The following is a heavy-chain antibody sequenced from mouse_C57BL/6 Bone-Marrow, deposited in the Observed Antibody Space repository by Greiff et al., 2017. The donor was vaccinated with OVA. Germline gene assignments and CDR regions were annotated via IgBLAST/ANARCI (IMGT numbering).Heavy chain of an antibody. V-gene: IGHV1-81*01. CDR1: GYTFTSYG. D-gene: IGHD1-1*01. J-gene: IGHJ4*01. CDR2: IYPRSGNT. CDR3: ASHYYGSRYYAMDY. Sequence: QVHLKQSGAELARPGASVKLSCKASGYTFTSYGISWVKQRTGQGLEWIGAIYPRSGNTYYNEKFKGKATLTADKSSSTAYMELRSLTSEDSAVYFCASHYYGSRYYAMDYWGQGTSVTVSS.